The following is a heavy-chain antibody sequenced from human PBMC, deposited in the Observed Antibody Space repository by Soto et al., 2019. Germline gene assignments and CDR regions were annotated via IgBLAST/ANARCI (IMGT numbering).Heavy chain of an antibody. CDR3: AKVRRAGGNSVFYSDF. CDR1: GFTFSSYG. V-gene: IGHV3-23*01. J-gene: IGHJ4*02. D-gene: IGHD1-7*01. Sequence: EMQLLESGGGLVQPGGSLRLSCAASGFTFSSYGMTWVRQAPGKGLEWVSFSSATGAGTYFADSVKGRFTISRDNSKNTLYLQMSCLRGDDTSVYYCAKVRRAGGNSVFYSDFWGQGALVIVSS. CDR2: SSATGAGT.